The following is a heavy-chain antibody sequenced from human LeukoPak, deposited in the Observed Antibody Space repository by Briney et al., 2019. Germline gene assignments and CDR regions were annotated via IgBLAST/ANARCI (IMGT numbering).Heavy chain of an antibody. D-gene: IGHD1-1*01. V-gene: IGHV3-21*01. CDR1: EFTFSKYW. Sequence: GGSLRLSCVASEFTFSKYWMHWVRQAPGKGLEWVSSISSSSSYIYYADSVKGRFTISRDNAKNSLYLQMNSLRAEDTAVYYCASYRPWYNWNDESGTPHYYYGMDVWGQGTTVTVSS. J-gene: IGHJ6*02. CDR2: ISSSSSYI. CDR3: ASYRPWYNWNDESGTPHYYYGMDV.